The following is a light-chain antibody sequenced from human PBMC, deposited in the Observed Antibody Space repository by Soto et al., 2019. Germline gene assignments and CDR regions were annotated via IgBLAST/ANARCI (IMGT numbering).Light chain of an antibody. CDR3: QQYGNSPPIT. CDR1: QSVSSSY. Sequence: EIVLTQSPGTLSLSPGERATLSCRASQSVSSSYLAWYQQKPGQAPRLLIYGASSRATGIPDRLSGSGSGTDFSLTISRLEPEDFAVYYCQQYGNSPPITVGGGTRLEIK. CDR2: GAS. J-gene: IGKJ5*01. V-gene: IGKV3-20*01.